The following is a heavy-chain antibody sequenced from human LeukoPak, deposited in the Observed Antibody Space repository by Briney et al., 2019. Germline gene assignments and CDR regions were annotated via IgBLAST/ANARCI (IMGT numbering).Heavy chain of an antibody. D-gene: IGHD6-6*01. CDR3: ARGTHSSSPIPLDY. CDR2: IHYSGST. CDR1: GGXFSGNY. V-gene: IGHV4-59*01. Sequence: PSETLSLTCAVYGGXFSGNYWSWIRQTPGKGLEWIGYIHYSGSTNYNPSLNSRVTISVDTSKNQFSLKVNSVTAADTAVYYCARGTHSSSPIPLDYWGQGTLVTVSS. J-gene: IGHJ4*02.